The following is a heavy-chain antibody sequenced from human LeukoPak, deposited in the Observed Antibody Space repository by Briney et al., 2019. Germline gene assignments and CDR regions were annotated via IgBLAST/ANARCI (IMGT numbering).Heavy chain of an antibody. CDR3: ARLLRFGELKLDYYGMDV. V-gene: IGHV4-59*01. CDR1: GGSISSYY. J-gene: IGHJ6*02. D-gene: IGHD3-10*01. CDR2: IYYSGST. Sequence: SETPSLTCTVSGGSISSYYWSWIRQPPGKGLEWIGYIYYSGSTNYNPSLKSRVTISVDTSKNQFSLKLSSVTAADTAVYYCARLLRFGELKLDYYGMDVWGQGTTVTVSS.